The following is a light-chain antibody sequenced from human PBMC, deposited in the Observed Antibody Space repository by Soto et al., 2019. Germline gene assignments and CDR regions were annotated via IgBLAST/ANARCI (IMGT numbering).Light chain of an antibody. V-gene: IGLV2-14*01. CDR1: SSDVGDYNY. CDR3: SSYTSSSTTYV. CDR2: EVS. J-gene: IGLJ1*01. Sequence: QSVLTQPASVSGSPGQSITISCTGTSSDVGDYNYVSWYQQHPGKAPKLMIYEVSNRPSGVSNRFSGSKAGNTASLTISGLQAEDEADYYCSSYTSSSTTYVFGTGSKVTGL.